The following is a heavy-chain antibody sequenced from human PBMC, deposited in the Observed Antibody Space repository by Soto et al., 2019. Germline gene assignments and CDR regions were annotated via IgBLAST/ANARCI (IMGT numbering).Heavy chain of an antibody. CDR1: GGTFSSYT. Sequence: QVQLVQSGAEVKKPGSSVKVSCKASGGTFSSYTISWVRQAPGQGLESMGRIIPILGIANYAQKFQGRVTITADKSTSTAYMELSSLRSEDTAVYYCARPYCSSTSCYWNNWFDPWGQGTLVTVSS. D-gene: IGHD2-2*01. CDR2: IIPILGIA. CDR3: ARPYCSSTSCYWNNWFDP. V-gene: IGHV1-69*02. J-gene: IGHJ5*02.